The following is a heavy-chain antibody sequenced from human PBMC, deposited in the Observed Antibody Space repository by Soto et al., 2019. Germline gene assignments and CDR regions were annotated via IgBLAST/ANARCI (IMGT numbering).Heavy chain of an antibody. Sequence: SETLSLTCTVSGGSISSYYWSWIRQPPGKGLEWIGYIYYSGSTNYNPSLKSRVTISVDTSKNQFSLKLSSVTAADTAVYYCARDFLDGGDAFDIWGQGTMVTVSS. CDR3: ARDFLDGGDAFDI. CDR1: GGSISSYY. V-gene: IGHV4-59*01. CDR2: IYYSGST. D-gene: IGHD4-17*01. J-gene: IGHJ3*02.